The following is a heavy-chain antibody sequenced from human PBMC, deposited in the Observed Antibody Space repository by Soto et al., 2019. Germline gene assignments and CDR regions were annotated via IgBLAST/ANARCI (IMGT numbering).Heavy chain of an antibody. Sequence: LRLSCAASGFTFSSYSMYWVRQAPGKGLEWVSSISSSSSYIYYADSVKGRFTISRDNAKNSLYLQMNSLRAEDTAVYYCARDSRFLAIDPWGQGTLVTVSS. V-gene: IGHV3-21*01. CDR2: ISSSSSYI. D-gene: IGHD3-3*01. CDR3: ARDSRFLAIDP. CDR1: GFTFSSYS. J-gene: IGHJ5*02.